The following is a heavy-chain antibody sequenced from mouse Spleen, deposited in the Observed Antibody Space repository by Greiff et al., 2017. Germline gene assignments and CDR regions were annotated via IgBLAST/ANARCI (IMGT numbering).Heavy chain of an antibody. D-gene: IGHD1-1*01. CDR3: ARVTTVVDFDY. CDR2: ISSGGGST. CDR1: GFTFSSYY. Sequence: EVQGVESGGGLVKLGGSLKLSCAASGFTFSSYYMSWVRQTPEKRLEWVATISSGGGSTYYPDSVKGRFTISRDNAKNTLYLQMSSLNSEDTAVYYCARVTTVVDFDYWGQGTTLTVSS. V-gene: IGHV5-12-1*01. J-gene: IGHJ2*01.